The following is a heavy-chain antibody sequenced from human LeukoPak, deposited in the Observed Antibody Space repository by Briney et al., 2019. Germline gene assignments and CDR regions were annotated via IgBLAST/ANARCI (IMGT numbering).Heavy chain of an antibody. D-gene: IGHD6-19*01. V-gene: IGHV1-69*05. CDR2: IIPIFGTA. CDR1: GGTSSSYA. Sequence: GSSVKVSCXASGGTSSSYAISWVRQAPGQGLEWMGRIIPIFGTANYAQKFQGRVTITTDESTSTAYMELSSLRSEDTAVYYCASDYSSTSRYSSGLDAFDIWGQGTMVTVSS. J-gene: IGHJ3*02. CDR3: ASDYSSTSRYSSGLDAFDI.